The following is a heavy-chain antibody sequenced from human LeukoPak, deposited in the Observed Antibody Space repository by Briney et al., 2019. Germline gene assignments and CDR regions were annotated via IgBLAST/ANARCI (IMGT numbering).Heavy chain of an antibody. CDR3: ARGGEEMAQPDPPPYFDY. CDR2: INHSGST. Sequence: SETLSLTCAVYGGSFSGYYWSWIRQPPGKGLEWIGEINHSGSTNYNPSLKSRVTISVDTSKNQFSLKLSSVTAADTAVYYCARGGEEMAQPDPPPYFDYWGQGTLVTVSS. D-gene: IGHD5-24*01. V-gene: IGHV4-34*01. J-gene: IGHJ4*02. CDR1: GGSFSGYY.